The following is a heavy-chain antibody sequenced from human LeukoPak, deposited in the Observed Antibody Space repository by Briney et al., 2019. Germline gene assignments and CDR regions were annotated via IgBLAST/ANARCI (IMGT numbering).Heavy chain of an antibody. CDR2: IIPILGIA. CDR3: VREDAHTYYFDF. CDR1: GGTFSSYA. D-gene: IGHD2-2*01. Sequence: GSSVKVSCKASGGTFSSYAISWVRQAPGQGLEWMGRIIPILGIANYAQKFQGRVTITADKSTSTAYMELSSLSSEDTAVYYCVREDAHTYYFDFWGPGTLVTVSS. V-gene: IGHV1-69*04. J-gene: IGHJ4*02.